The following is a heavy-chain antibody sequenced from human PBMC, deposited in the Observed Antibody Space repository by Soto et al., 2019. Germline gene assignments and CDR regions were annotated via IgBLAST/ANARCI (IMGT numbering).Heavy chain of an antibody. CDR2: LSAYSGNT. D-gene: IGHD2-15*01. V-gene: IGHV1-18*01. CDR1: GYTFTSYG. CDR3: ARCGIVYCDAFDT. J-gene: IGHJ3*02. Sequence: QVQLVQSGAEVKKPGASVKVSCKASGYTFTSYGISWVRQAPGQGLEWMGWLSAYSGNTNYAQKLQGSVTMTTDTSPSTAYTELMSLRSDYTAVYYCARCGIVYCDAFDTWGQGTIVTVSS.